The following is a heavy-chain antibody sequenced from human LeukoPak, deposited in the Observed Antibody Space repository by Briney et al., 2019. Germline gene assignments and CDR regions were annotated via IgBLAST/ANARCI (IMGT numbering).Heavy chain of an antibody. CDR1: GYTFTSYG. V-gene: IGHV1-2*02. Sequence: GASVKVSCKASGYTFTSYGISWVRQAPGQGLEWMGWINPETGDPYYGQKFLGRVTMTRDTSISTAYMELSRLTSDDMAVYYCARDPTRGDLSVYWGQGSLVTVSS. CDR3: ARDPTRGDLSVY. CDR2: INPETGDP. J-gene: IGHJ4*02. D-gene: IGHD5-12*01.